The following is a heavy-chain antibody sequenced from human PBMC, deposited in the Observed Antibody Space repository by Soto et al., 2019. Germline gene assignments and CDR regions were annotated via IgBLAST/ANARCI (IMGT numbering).Heavy chain of an antibody. CDR1: GGSITSHY. CDR2: IHHSGST. V-gene: IGHV4-59*08. CDR3: ARQGFGQLHGLVDV. Sequence: QVQLQESGPGLVKPSETLSLTCSVSGGSITSHYCSWFRQPPGKGLEWIGYIHHSGSTSYNPSLKRRDTMSVDTSKNQFYLKVSSVTAADTALYYCARQGFGQLHGLVDVWGPGTTVTVSS. D-gene: IGHD3-10*01. J-gene: IGHJ6*02.